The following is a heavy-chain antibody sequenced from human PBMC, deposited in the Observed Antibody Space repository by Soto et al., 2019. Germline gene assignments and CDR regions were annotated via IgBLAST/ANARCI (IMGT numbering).Heavy chain of an antibody. CDR3: ATLRPSGSHTHYFFGMDV. V-gene: IGHV1-18*04. CDR1: GNTFMTHG. CDR2: ISPYNDNT. D-gene: IGHD3-22*01. J-gene: IGHJ6*02. Sequence: QVHLEQSGPEVQKPGASVKVACRASGNTFMTHGISWVRQAPGQGLEWIGWISPYNDNTNYAQKFQGRVSMTTDLSTSTAYMELRSLRSDDTAVYYCATLRPSGSHTHYFFGMDVWGQGTTVAVSS.